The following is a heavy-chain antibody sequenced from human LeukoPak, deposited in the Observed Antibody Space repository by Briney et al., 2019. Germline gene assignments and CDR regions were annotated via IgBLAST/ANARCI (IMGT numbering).Heavy chain of an antibody. V-gene: IGHV7-4-1*02. CDR3: ARSYDYVWGSYRLPPYFDY. CDR1: GYTFTSYA. Sequence: ASVKVSCKASGYTFTSYAMNWVRQAPGQGLEWMGWINTNTGNPTYAQGFTGRFVFSLDTSVSTAYLQISSLKAEDTAVYYCARSYDYVWGSYRLPPYFDYWGQGTLVTVSS. D-gene: IGHD3-16*02. CDR2: INTNTGNP. J-gene: IGHJ4*02.